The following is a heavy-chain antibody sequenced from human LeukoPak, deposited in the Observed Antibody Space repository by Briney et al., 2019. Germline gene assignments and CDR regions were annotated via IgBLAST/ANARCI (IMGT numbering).Heavy chain of an antibody. V-gene: IGHV3-23*01. CDR2: ISGSGGST. CDR3: VGAGSGSYLFFNPFDY. D-gene: IGHD3-10*01. J-gene: IGHJ4*02. Sequence: PGGSLRLSCAASGFTFSSYAMSWVRQAPGKGLEWVSAISGSGGSTYYADSVKGRFTISRDNSKNTLYLQMNSLRAEDTAVYYCVGAGSGSYLFFNPFDYWGQGTLVTVSS. CDR1: GFTFSSYA.